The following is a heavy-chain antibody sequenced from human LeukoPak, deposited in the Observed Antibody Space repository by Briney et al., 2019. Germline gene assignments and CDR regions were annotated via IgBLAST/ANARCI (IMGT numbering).Heavy chain of an antibody. V-gene: IGHV4-39*01. Sequence: SETLSLTCTVSGGSISSNDYYRDWIRQPPGMGLEYIGSIYYSGSTYYNPSLKSRVTISVDTSKNQFSLKLSSVTAADTAVYYCARAPTVSVGYCSSVSCQADYWGQGTLVTVSS. CDR1: GGSISSNDYY. CDR2: IYYSGST. CDR3: ARAPTVSVGYCSSVSCQADY. J-gene: IGHJ4*02. D-gene: IGHD2-2*01.